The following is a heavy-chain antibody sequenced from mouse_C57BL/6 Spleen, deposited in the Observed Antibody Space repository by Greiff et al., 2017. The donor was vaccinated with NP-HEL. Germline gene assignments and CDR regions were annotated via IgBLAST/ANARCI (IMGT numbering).Heavy chain of an antibody. CDR1: GFTFTDYY. CDR2: IRNKANGYTT. Sequence: EVQLVESGGGLVQPGGSLSLSCAASGFTFTDYYMSWVRQPPGKALEWLGFIRNKANGYTTEYSASVKGRFTISRDNSQSILYLQMNALRAEDSATYYCASQLGPYAMDYWGQGTSVTVSS. V-gene: IGHV7-3*01. J-gene: IGHJ4*01. D-gene: IGHD4-1*02. CDR3: ASQLGPYAMDY.